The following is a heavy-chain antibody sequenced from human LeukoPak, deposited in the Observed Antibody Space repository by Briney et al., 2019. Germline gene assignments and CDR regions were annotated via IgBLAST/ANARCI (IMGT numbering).Heavy chain of an antibody. Sequence: NSSETLSLTCAVSGGSISSSNWWSWVRQPPGKGLEWIGEIYHSGSTNYNPSLKSRVTISLDTSRNQFSLKLNSVTAADTAVYYCAKSNGYGLIDIWGQGTMVTVSS. CDR1: GGSISSSNW. V-gene: IGHV4-4*02. J-gene: IGHJ3*02. D-gene: IGHD3-10*01. CDR2: IYHSGST. CDR3: AKSNGYGLIDI.